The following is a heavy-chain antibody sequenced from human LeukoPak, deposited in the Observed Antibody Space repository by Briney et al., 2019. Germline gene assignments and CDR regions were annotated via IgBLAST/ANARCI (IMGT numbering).Heavy chain of an antibody. CDR1: GASIRGSTYY. D-gene: IGHD6-13*01. CDR3: ARLKSLGDSSSNYYYMDV. Sequence: SEALSLTSTVSGASIRGSTYYWGWIRQTPGKGLDWIGSMFYSGSTYYNPSLKSRASISFDTSNNQFSLRLTSVTAADTAVYYCARLKSLGDSSSNYYYMDVWGKGTTVTVSS. J-gene: IGHJ6*03. V-gene: IGHV4-39*07. CDR2: MFYSGST.